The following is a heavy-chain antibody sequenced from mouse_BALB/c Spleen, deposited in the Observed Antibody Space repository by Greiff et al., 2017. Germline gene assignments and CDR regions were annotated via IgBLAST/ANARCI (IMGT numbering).Heavy chain of an antibody. CDR3: TRSLSYGNYAMDY. V-gene: IGHV1S81*02. Sequence: VQLQQSGAELVKPGASVTLSCKASGYTFTSYYMYWVKQRPGQGLEWIGEINPSNGGTNFNEKFKSKATLTVDKSSSTAYMQLSSLTSEDSAVYYCTRSLSYGNYAMDYWGQGTSVTVSS. D-gene: IGHD2-1*01. CDR2: INPSNGGT. J-gene: IGHJ4*01. CDR1: GYTFTSYY.